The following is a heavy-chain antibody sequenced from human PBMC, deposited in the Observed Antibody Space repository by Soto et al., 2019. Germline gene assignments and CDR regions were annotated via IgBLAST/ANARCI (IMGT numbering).Heavy chain of an antibody. CDR3: ARDLGVVTATGTYYYGMDV. J-gene: IGHJ6*02. D-gene: IGHD2-21*02. CDR1: GFTFSSYG. CDR2: IWYDGSNK. V-gene: IGHV3-33*01. Sequence: QVQLVESGGGVVQPGSSLRLSCAAYGFTFSSYGMHWVRQAPGKGLEWVAVIWYDGSNKYYADSVKGRFTISRDNSKNTLYLQMNSLRAEDTAVYYCARDLGVVTATGTYYYGMDVWGQGTTVTVSS.